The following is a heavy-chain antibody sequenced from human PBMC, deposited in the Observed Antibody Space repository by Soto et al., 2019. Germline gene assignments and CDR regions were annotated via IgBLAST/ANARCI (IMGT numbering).Heavy chain of an antibody. CDR2: INSDGGST. J-gene: IGHJ4*02. CDR1: GFTFSSYW. V-gene: IGHV3-74*01. Sequence: GGSLRLSCAASGFTFSSYWMHWVRQDPGKGLVWVSRINSDGGSTTYADSVKGRFTISRDNAKNTLYLQMNSLRAEDTAVYYYASARDSSGYYYDYWGQGTLVTVPS. D-gene: IGHD3-22*01. CDR3: ASARDSSGYYYDY.